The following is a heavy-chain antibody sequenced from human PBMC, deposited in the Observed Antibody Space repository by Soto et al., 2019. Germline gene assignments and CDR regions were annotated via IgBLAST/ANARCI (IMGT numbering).Heavy chain of an antibody. Sequence: QVQLQESGPGLVKPSETLSLTCSVSGASIGNYYWSWIRQPPGKGLQWIGYIYNSGSTVYSPSIKSRVTISVDTSKNEFSLKLNTVTAADTAVYYCASRTNYYGEAFAIWGRGTMVTVSS. CDR3: ASRTNYYGEAFAI. CDR2: IYNSGST. CDR1: GASIGNYY. V-gene: IGHV4-59*01. D-gene: IGHD3-10*01. J-gene: IGHJ3*02.